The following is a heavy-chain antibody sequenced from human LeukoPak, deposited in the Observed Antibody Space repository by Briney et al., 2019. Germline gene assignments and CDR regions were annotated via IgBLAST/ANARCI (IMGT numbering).Heavy chain of an antibody. V-gene: IGHV4-38-2*02. CDR3: ARHGWYSSGWYVGY. CDR2: IYHSGST. Sequence: PSETLSLTCTVSGYSISSGYYWGWTRPPPGKGLEWIRSIYHSGSTYYNPSLKSRVTMSVGTSRNQFSLKLSSVTAADTAVYYCARHGWYSSGWYVGYWGQGTLVTVSS. D-gene: IGHD6-19*01. CDR1: GYSISSGYY. J-gene: IGHJ4*02.